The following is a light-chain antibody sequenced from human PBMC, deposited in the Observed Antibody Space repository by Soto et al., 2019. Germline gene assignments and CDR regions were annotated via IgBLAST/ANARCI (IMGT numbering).Light chain of an antibody. CDR3: SSYTSSITL. CDR1: SSDVGGYNY. J-gene: IGLJ1*01. Sequence: QSALTQPASVSGSPRQSITITCTGTSSDVGGYNYVSWYQQHPGKAPKLMIYDVSNRPSGVSNRFSGSKSGNTASLTISGLQSEDEAESYCSSYTSSITLFGTGTKLTVL. V-gene: IGLV2-14*01. CDR2: DVS.